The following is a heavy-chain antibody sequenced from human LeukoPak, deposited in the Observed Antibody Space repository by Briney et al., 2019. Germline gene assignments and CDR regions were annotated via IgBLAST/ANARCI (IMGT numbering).Heavy chain of an antibody. J-gene: IGHJ4*02. Sequence: GGSLGLSCAASGFTFSTYAMNWVRQAPGKGLEWVAVISDDGRHNYYADSVKGRFTISRDNSKSTLYLQMNSLRDDDSAAYFCARVYLERLTAGYFDHWGQGTQVTVSP. CDR1: GFTFSTYA. V-gene: IGHV3-30*04. CDR2: ISDDGRHN. D-gene: IGHD2-8*01. CDR3: ARVYLERLTAGYFDH.